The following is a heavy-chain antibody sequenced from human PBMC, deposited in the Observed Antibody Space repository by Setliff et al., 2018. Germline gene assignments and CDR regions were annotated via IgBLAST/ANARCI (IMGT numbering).Heavy chain of an antibody. CDR2: FDPEDGET. Sequence: EASVKVSCKVSGYTLTELSRHWVRQAPGKGLEWMGGFDPEDGETIYAQKFQGRVTMTEDTSTDTAYMELSSLRSDDTAVYYCARDGQWGYGGNSGAFDIWGQGTMVTVSS. V-gene: IGHV1-24*01. CDR3: ARDGQWGYGGNSGAFDI. CDR1: GYTLTELS. D-gene: IGHD4-17*01. J-gene: IGHJ3*02.